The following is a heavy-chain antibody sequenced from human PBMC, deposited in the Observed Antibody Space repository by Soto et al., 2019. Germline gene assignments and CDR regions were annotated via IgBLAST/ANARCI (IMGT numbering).Heavy chain of an antibody. Sequence: QVQLVQSGAEVKKPGSSVKVSCKASGGTFSSYTISWVRQAPGQGLEWMGRIISILGIANYAQKFQGRVTITADKSTSTAYMELSSLSSEDTAVYYCARDEGGLRPENWFDLWGQGTLVTVSS. V-gene: IGHV1-69*08. CDR3: ARDEGGLRPENWFDL. D-gene: IGHD4-17*01. J-gene: IGHJ5*02. CDR1: GGTFSSYT. CDR2: IISILGIA.